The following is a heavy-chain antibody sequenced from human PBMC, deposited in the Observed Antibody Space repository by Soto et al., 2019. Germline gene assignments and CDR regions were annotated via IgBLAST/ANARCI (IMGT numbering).Heavy chain of an antibody. Sequence: SETLSLTCTVSGGSISSYYWSWIRQPPGKGLEWIGYIYYSGSTNYNPSLKSRVTISVDTSKNQFSLKLSSATAADTAVYYCARAYATGYMDVWGKGTTVTVSS. CDR1: GGSISSYY. D-gene: IGHD3-10*01. CDR3: ARAYATGYMDV. CDR2: IYYSGST. J-gene: IGHJ6*03. V-gene: IGHV4-59*01.